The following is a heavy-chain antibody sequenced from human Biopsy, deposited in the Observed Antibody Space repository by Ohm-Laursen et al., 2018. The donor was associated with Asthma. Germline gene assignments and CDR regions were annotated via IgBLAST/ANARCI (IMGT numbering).Heavy chain of an antibody. CDR3: ARKAGSCISRTCYSLDF. V-gene: IGHV1-69*01. CDR2: INSVFGTT. CDR1: GGTFNTYV. Sequence: GSSVKVSCKSLGGTFNTYVIGWVPQGPGQGLEWMGGINSVFGTTTYPQKFQDRVTITADDSTSTVYMELSSLRSEDTAVYYCARKAGSCISRTCYSLDFWGQGTLVTVSS. J-gene: IGHJ4*02. D-gene: IGHD2-2*01.